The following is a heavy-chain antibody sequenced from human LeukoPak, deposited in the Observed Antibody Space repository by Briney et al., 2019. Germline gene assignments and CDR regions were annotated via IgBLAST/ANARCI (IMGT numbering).Heavy chain of an antibody. CDR2: ISWNSGSI. D-gene: IGHD2-2*01. CDR3: AKGRDKYQLLSKNWFDP. J-gene: IGHJ5*02. Sequence: GRSLRLSCAASGFTFDDYAMHWVRQAPGKGLEWDSGISWNSGSIGYADSVKGRFTISRDNAKNSLYLQMNSLRAEDTALYYCAKGRDKYQLLSKNWFDPWGQGTLVTVSS. CDR1: GFTFDDYA. V-gene: IGHV3-9*01.